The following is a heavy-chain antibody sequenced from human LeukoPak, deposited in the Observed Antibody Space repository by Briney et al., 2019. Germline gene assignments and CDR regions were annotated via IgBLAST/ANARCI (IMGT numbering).Heavy chain of an antibody. J-gene: IGHJ4*02. CDR1: GFTFSSYG. D-gene: IGHD6-13*01. CDR2: IRYDGSNK. V-gene: IGHV3-30*02. CDR3: AKGPSSWQQVFDY. Sequence: PGGSLRLSCAASGFTFSSYGMSWVRQAPGKGLEWVAFIRYDGSNKYYADSVKGRFTISRDNSKNTLYLQMNSLRAEDTAVYYCAKGPSSWQQVFDYWGQGTLVTVSS.